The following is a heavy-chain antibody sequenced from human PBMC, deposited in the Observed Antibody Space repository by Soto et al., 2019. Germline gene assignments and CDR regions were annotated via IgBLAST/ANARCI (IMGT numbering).Heavy chain of an antibody. CDR1: GGSITGYD. CDR2: IHHSGST. V-gene: IGHV4-34*01. J-gene: IGHJ4*02. D-gene: IGHD6-13*01. CDR3: ARGGSSRGGIYY. Sequence: TSWTLSLTCAVSGGSITGYDGTWIRQHPGKGLEWIGEIHHSGSTNYNLSLKSRVTISVDTSKNQFSLKLSSVTAADTAVSYCARGGSSRGGIYYWGQRTLVTVSS.